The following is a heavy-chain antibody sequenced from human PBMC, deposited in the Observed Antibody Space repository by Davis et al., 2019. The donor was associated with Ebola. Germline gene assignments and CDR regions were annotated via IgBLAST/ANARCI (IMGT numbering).Heavy chain of an antibody. CDR3: ARDGRYCSGGSCYLFGYNWFDP. CDR1: GYTFTSYA. Sequence: AASVKVSCKASGYTFTSYAMHWVRQAPGQRLEWMGWINAGNGNTKYSQKFQGRVTITADKSTSTAYMELRSLRSDDTAVYYCARDGRYCSGGSCYLFGYNWFDPWGQGTLVTVSS. J-gene: IGHJ5*02. V-gene: IGHV1-3*01. D-gene: IGHD2-15*01. CDR2: INAGNGNT.